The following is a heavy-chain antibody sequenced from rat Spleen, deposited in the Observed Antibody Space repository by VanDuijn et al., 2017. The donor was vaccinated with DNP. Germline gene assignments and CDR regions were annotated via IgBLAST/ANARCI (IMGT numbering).Heavy chain of an antibody. CDR3: ARQTEGIGYYFDY. J-gene: IGHJ2*01. D-gene: IGHD1-11*01. V-gene: IGHV5-25*01. Sequence: EVQLVESGGGFVQPGRSLILSCATSGFTFTNYDMAWVRQAPTQGLEWVASIGPIPGTTHYRVSVKGRFTVSRDFAKSSLFLQMDSLRSEDTATYYCARQTEGIGYYFDYWGHGVMVAVSS. CDR2: IGPIPGTT. CDR1: GFTFTNYD.